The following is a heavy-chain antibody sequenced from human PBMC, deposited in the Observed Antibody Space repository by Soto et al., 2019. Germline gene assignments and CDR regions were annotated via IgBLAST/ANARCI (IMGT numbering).Heavy chain of an antibody. V-gene: IGHV1-3*04. CDR3: ARGAFGEVSFDY. CDR2: INTSNANT. J-gene: IGHJ4*02. Sequence: GASVKVSCKASGYTFTSYAMHWVRQAPGQRLEWMGWINTSNANTNYAKNLQGRVTMTTDTSTSTAYMELRSLRSDDTAVYYCARGAFGEVSFDYWGQGTQVTVSS. D-gene: IGHD3-10*01. CDR1: GYTFTSYA.